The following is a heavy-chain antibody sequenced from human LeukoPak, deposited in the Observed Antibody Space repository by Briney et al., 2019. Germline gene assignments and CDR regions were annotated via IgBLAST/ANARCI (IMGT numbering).Heavy chain of an antibody. Sequence: QTGGSLRLSCAASGFTFSSYSMNWVRQAPGKGLEWVANIKHVESERYYVDSVKGRFTISRDNATISVYLQMNSLRAEDAGVYYCASQQDLEYSLSSGGYYFDYWGQGVLVTVSS. CDR2: IKHVESER. CDR1: GFTFSSYS. D-gene: IGHD2-15*01. V-gene: IGHV3-7*01. J-gene: IGHJ4*02. CDR3: ASQQDLEYSLSSGGYYFDY.